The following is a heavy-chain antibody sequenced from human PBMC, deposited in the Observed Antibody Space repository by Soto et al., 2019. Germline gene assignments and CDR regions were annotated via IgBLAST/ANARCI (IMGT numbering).Heavy chain of an antibody. CDR1: GFTFRNAW. V-gene: IGHV3-15*01. CDR2: IKSKTDGGTT. CDR3: TTFQSYMILRQENRSWYFVL. J-gene: IGHJ2*01. D-gene: IGHD3-10*01. Sequence: EVQLVESGGGLVKPGGSLRLSCAASGFTFRNAWMNWVRQAPGKGLEWVGRIKSKTDGGTTDYAAPVKRRFTISRDDSRNPLYLRMHSLKTEDTAIYYCTTFQSYMILRQENRSWYFVLWGRGTLVTVSS.